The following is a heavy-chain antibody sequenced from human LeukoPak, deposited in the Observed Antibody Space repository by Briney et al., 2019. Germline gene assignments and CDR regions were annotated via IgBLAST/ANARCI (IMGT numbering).Heavy chain of an antibody. CDR3: VRDGESSHGIDFDY. J-gene: IGHJ4*02. CDR2: TNGDGSDT. Sequence: GGSLRLSCAASGFTLSNSWMHWVRQAPGKGLVWVSRTNGDGSDTSYADSVKGRFTISRDSATNTLYLQMNSLRAEDTAIYYCVRDGESSHGIDFDYWGQGTLVTVSS. V-gene: IGHV3-74*01. CDR1: GFTLSNSW. D-gene: IGHD7-27*01.